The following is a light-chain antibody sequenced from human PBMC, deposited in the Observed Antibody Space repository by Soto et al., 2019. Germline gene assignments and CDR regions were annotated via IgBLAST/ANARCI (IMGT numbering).Light chain of an antibody. CDR3: MQPLQSWT. Sequence: DIVMTQSPLSLPVTPGEPASISCRSSQSLLHSNGYNYLDWYLQKPGQSPQLLIYLGSNRASEVPDRFSGSGSGTDFTLKISRVEAEDVGVYYCMQPLQSWTFGQGTKVDIK. CDR1: QSLLHSNGYNY. CDR2: LGS. V-gene: IGKV2-28*01. J-gene: IGKJ1*01.